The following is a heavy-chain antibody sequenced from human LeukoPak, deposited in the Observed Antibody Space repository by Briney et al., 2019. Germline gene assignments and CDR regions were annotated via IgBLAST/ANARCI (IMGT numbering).Heavy chain of an antibody. D-gene: IGHD5-18*01. J-gene: IGHJ4*02. CDR1: GFTFNYYS. CDR3: ANDLGWIQLNLG. CDR2: NSSSTSTI. V-gene: IGHV3-48*02. Sequence: PGGSLRLSCAASGFTFNYYSMNWVRQAPGKGLEWVSYNSSSTSTIYYADSVKGRFTISRDNSRNTVHLQMNSLRDEETDVYYCANDLGWIQLNLGRGQGTLVTVSS.